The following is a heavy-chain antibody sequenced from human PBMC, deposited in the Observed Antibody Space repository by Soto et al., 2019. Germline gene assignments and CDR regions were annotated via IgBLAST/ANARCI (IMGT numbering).Heavy chain of an antibody. CDR3: AGRCDSTTCLGHFDY. CDR1: GGTFNNYV. CDR2: ILPIFATA. V-gene: IGHV1-69*06. Sequence: QVQLVQSGGEVKKPGSSVKVSCKASGGTFNNYVVNWVRQAPGQGLEWMGGILPIFATANYAQKFQGRVTITADKSTSTAYMELNSLSSEDTAVYYCAGRCDSTTCLGHFDYWGQGTLVTVAS. J-gene: IGHJ4*02. D-gene: IGHD2-2*01.